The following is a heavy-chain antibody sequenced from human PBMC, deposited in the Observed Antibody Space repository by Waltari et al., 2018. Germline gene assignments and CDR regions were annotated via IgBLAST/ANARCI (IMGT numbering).Heavy chain of an antibody. CDR2: MNPNNNYP. CDR1: GYTFTDSY. J-gene: IGHJ4*02. D-gene: IGHD1-26*01. Sequence: PGASVKVSCKTSGYTFTDSYIHWVRQAPGQGLEWMGRMNPNNNYPIYEQKFQGRVTMTRDTSITTAYMELSSLTSDDTALYYCVTQRPWEDYWGQGTRVTVSP. CDR3: VTQRPWEDY. V-gene: IGHV1-2*06.